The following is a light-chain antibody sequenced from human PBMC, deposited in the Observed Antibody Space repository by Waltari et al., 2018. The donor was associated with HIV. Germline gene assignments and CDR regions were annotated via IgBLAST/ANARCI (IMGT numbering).Light chain of an antibody. Sequence: QSALTQPPSVSGSPGQSVTISCTGTSSDVGSYNRVPWYQQPPGTAPKLMIYEVSNRPSGVPDRFSGSKSGNTASLTISGLQAEDEADYYCSLYTSSSTLGVFGGGTKLTVL. V-gene: IGLV2-18*01. CDR2: EVS. CDR3: SLYTSSSTLGV. CDR1: SSDVGSYNR. J-gene: IGLJ2*01.